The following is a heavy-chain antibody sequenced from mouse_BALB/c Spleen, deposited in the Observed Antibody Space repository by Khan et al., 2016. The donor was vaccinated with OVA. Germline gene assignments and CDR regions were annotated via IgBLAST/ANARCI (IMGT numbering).Heavy chain of an antibody. J-gene: IGHJ4*01. D-gene: IGHD2-10*01. CDR2: INTYTGEP. CDR1: GYTFTNYG. V-gene: IGHV9-3-1*01. Sequence: QIQLVQSGPELKKPGETVKISCKASGYTFTNYGMNWVKQSPGKALKWMGWINTYTGEPTYADDFKGRFAFSLETSANTAFLQINNLKNDDTATYFCARPPYYSYTLDHWGQGTSGTVSS. CDR3: ARPPYYSYTLDH.